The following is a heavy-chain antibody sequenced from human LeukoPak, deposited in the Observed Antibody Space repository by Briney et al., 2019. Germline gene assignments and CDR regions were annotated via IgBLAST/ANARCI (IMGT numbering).Heavy chain of an antibody. D-gene: IGHD1-26*01. Sequence: PGGSLRLSCAVSGIIFDDYTFHWVRQAPGKGLEWVSSISWNSGEIGYDDSVRGRFTISRDNAKNSLYLQMNSLRAEDTALYFCAKDVGKLLPRWYFDLWGRGTLVTVSS. CDR2: ISWNSGEI. CDR1: GIIFDDYT. V-gene: IGHV3-9*01. J-gene: IGHJ2*01. CDR3: AKDVGKLLPRWYFDL.